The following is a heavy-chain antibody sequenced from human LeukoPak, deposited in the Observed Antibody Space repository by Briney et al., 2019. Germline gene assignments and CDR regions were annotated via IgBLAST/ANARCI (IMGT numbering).Heavy chain of an antibody. V-gene: IGHV3-7*01. CDR2: IKQDGSEK. CDR3: AREGYGDYHDYGMDV. D-gene: IGHD4-17*01. CDR1: GFTFSSYW. J-gene: IGHJ6*02. Sequence: GGSLRLSCAASGFTFSSYWMSWVRQAPGKGLEWVANIKQDGSEKYYVDSVKGRFTISRDNAKNSLYLQVNSLRAEDTAVYYCAREGYGDYHDYGMDVWGQGTTVTVSS.